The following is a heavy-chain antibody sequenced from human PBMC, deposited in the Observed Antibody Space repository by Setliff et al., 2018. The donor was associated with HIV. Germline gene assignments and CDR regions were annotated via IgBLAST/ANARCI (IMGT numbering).Heavy chain of an antibody. V-gene: IGHV3-21*01. CDR3: ARSGGIGNYNWDV. CDR1: GFTFSSYC. D-gene: IGHD3-16*01. Sequence: PVGSLRLSCVASGFTFSSYCMDWFRQAPGKGLEWVSSISFGSTYIYQSDSVRGRFTISRDDAKKSLYLQMNSLGAEDTAVYYCARSGGIGNYNWDVWGKGTTVTVSS. CDR2: ISFGSTYI. J-gene: IGHJ6*03.